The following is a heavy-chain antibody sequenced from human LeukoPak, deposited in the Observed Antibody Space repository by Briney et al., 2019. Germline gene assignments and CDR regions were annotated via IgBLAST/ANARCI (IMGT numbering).Heavy chain of an antibody. V-gene: IGHV4-4*07. CDR1: GGLITDYY. CDR3: ARAGRPYYYYSMDV. Sequence: SETLSLTCTVSGGLITDYYWTWIRQPAGKGLEWVGRIYSTGSIDYNPSLKSRVTLSVDTSSNQFSLKVTSVTAADTAVYFCARAGRPYYYYSMDVWGKGTTVTVSS. J-gene: IGHJ6*04. D-gene: IGHD1-26*01. CDR2: IYSTGSI.